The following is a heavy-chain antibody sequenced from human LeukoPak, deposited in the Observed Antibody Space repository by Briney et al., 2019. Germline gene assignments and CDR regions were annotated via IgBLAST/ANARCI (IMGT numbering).Heavy chain of an antibody. CDR2: INPNSGGT. D-gene: IGHD3-22*01. Sequence: ASVKVSCKASGYTFTGYYMHWARQAPGQGLEWMGWINPNSGGTNYAQKFQGRVTMTRDTSISTAYMELSRLRSDDTDVYYCARTLELPDPWLMGRYYYYMDVWGKGTTVTVSS. J-gene: IGHJ6*03. CDR3: ARTLELPDPWLMGRYYYYMDV. CDR1: GYTFTGYY. V-gene: IGHV1-2*02.